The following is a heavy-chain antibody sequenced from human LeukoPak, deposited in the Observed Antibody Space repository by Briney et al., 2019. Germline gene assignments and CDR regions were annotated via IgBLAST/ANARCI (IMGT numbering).Heavy chain of an antibody. Sequence: SETLSLTCTVSGYSISSGSCWGWIRQPPGEGLDWIGSIYHSGSTFYNPSLKSRVTISVDTSKNQFSLKLSSVTAADTAVYYCARGSYTAMANWGQGTLVTVSS. V-gene: IGHV4-38-2*02. J-gene: IGHJ4*02. CDR3: ARGSYTAMAN. D-gene: IGHD5-18*01. CDR2: IYHSGST. CDR1: GYSISSGSC.